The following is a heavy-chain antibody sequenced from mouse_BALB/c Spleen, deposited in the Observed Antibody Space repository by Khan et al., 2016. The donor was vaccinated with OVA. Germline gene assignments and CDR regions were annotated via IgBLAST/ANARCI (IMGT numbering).Heavy chain of an antibody. CDR3: ESNVSGSFAY. CDR1: GFTFTAYG. J-gene: IGHJ3*01. Sequence: VQLQQSGGDLVRPGGSLKLSCAASGFTFTAYGMPWVRQSPDKRLEWVATINTDGYYTYYPDSLKGRFIFSRDNAKNTLYMQMRSLKSEDTAMYYGESNVSGSFAYWGQGTLVTVSA. V-gene: IGHV5-6*01. CDR2: INTDGYYT. D-gene: IGHD1-3*01.